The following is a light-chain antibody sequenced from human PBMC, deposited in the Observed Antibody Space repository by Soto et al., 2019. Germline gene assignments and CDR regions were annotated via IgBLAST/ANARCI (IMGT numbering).Light chain of an antibody. J-gene: IGLJ2*01. CDR3: STYTSSDTLV. V-gene: IGLV2-14*01. CDR1: TSDVGGYNY. CDR2: EVS. Sequence: QSAMTQPASESGSPGPSITISCTGPTSDVGGYNYVSWYQQNPGKAPKLMIYEVSTRPSGVSNRFSGSMSGNTASLTNSGLKAEDEADYYCSTYTSSDTLVFGGATKLT.